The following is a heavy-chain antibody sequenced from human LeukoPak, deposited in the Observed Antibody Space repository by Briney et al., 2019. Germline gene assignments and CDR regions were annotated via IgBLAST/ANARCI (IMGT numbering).Heavy chain of an antibody. CDR2: IIPIFGTA. D-gene: IGHD4-11*01. Sequence: GASVKVSCKASVATFSSYAISWVRQAPGQGLEWMGGIIPIFGTANYAQKFQGRVTITADESTSTAYMELSSLRSEDTAVYYCARYYSDYYYMDVWGKGTTVTVSS. CDR3: ARYYSDYYYMDV. CDR1: VATFSSYA. V-gene: IGHV1-69*13. J-gene: IGHJ6*03.